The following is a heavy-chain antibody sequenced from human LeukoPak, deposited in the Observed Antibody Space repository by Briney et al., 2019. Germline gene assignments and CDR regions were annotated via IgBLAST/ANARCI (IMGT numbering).Heavy chain of an antibody. CDR2: ISWNSGSI. CDR3: AKAPYYSDSSGYSYFDY. V-gene: IGHV3-9*01. J-gene: IGHJ4*02. CDR1: GFSFSDAW. Sequence: SLRLSCAASGFSFSDAWMNWVRQAPGKGLEWVSGISWNSGSIGYVGSVKGRFTISRDNAKNSLYLQMNSLRAEDTALYYCAKAPYYSDSSGYSYFDYWGQGTLVTVSS. D-gene: IGHD3-22*01.